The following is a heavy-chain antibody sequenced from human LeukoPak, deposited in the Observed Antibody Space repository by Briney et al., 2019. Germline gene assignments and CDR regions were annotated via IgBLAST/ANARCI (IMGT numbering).Heavy chain of an antibody. V-gene: IGHV3-74*03. J-gene: IGHJ4*01. Sequence: LSGGSLRLSCAASGFTFSNYWVHWVRQAPGKGLVWVSRISRDGSTTKYADSVKGRFTVSRDNAKNTLNLQMNSLRAEDTAVYYCARDKKSGESIEIDYWGQGTLVTVSS. D-gene: IGHD3-10*01. CDR3: ARDKKSGESIEIDY. CDR1: GFTFSNYW. CDR2: ISRDGSTT.